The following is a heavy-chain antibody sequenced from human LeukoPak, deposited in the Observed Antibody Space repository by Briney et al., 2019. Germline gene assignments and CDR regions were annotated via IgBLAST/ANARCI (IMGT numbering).Heavy chain of an antibody. D-gene: IGHD2-21*02. V-gene: IGHV3-72*01. CDR1: GFTFSDHY. CDR3: ARAEVYSGGHCNPFDY. CDR2: IRIKVYSFTT. J-gene: IGHJ4*02. Sequence: GGSLRLSCAASGFTFSDHYMDWVRQAPGKGLEWVGRIRIKVYSFTTEYAASVRGRFTISRDDSQNSVFLQLNSLKSEDTAVYYCARAEVYSGGHCNPFDYWGQGTLVTVSS.